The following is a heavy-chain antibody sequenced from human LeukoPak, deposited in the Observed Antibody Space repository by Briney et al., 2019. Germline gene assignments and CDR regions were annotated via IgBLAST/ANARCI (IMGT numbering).Heavy chain of an antibody. V-gene: IGHV5-51*01. CDR1: GYIFTSYW. CDR2: IYPGDSDT. D-gene: IGHD7-27*01. Sequence: RGASLQISCKGSGYIFTSYWIGWVRQLPGKGLEWMGIIYPGDSDTRYSPSLQGQVTISADKSISTAYLQWSSLKASDTAMYYCARQADWGFDYWGQGTLVTVSS. CDR3: ARQADWGFDY. J-gene: IGHJ4*02.